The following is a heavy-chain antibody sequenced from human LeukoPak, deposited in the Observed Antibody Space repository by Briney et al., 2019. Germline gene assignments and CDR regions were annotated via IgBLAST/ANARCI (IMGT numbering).Heavy chain of an antibody. CDR1: GDSVSSDSAA. V-gene: IGHV6-1*01. Sequence: SQTLSLTCAISGDSVSSDSAAWNWIRQSPSRGLEWLGRTYYRSKWYYDYAVFVKSRITINPDTSKNQFSLQLNSVTPEDTAVYYCARKIAAAGKGNFDYWGQGTLVTVSS. D-gene: IGHD6-13*01. CDR2: TYYRSKWYY. CDR3: ARKIAAAGKGNFDY. J-gene: IGHJ4*02.